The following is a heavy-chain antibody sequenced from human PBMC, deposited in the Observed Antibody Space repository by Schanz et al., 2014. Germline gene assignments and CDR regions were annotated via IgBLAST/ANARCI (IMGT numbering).Heavy chain of an antibody. Sequence: QVQLQESGPGLVKPSETLSLTCTVSGGSISNYYWSWIRQPPGKGLEWIGYINYSGSTNYNPSLKSRVTISVDTSKNQFSLKLSSVTAADTAVYYCARAEINSGYARYYYGMDVWGQGTTVTVSS. D-gene: IGHD5-12*01. V-gene: IGHV4-59*01. CDR1: GGSISNYY. J-gene: IGHJ6*02. CDR3: ARAEINSGYARYYYGMDV. CDR2: INYSGST.